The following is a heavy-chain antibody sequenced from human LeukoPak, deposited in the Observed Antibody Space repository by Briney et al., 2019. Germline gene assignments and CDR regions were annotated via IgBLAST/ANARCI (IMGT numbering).Heavy chain of an antibody. CDR2: ISYDGSNK. CDR1: GFTFSSYA. J-gene: IGHJ4*02. D-gene: IGHD3-10*01. V-gene: IGHV3-30*04. Sequence: PGRSLRLSCAASGFTFSSYAMHWVRQAPGKGLEWVAVISYDGSNKYYADSVKGRFTISRDNSKNTLYLQMNSLRAEDTAVHYCASADSGSYYKIVDYWGQGTLVTVSS. CDR3: ASADSGSYYKIVDY.